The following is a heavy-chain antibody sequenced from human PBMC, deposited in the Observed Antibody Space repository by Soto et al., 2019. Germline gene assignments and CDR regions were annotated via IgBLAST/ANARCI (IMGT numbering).Heavy chain of an antibody. CDR3: ARGDYGGNSDDY. J-gene: IGHJ4*02. CDR2: INHSGST. V-gene: IGHV4-34*01. D-gene: IGHD4-17*01. Sequence: QVQLQQWGAGLLKPSATLSLTCAVYGGSFSDYYWSWIRQSPGKGLAWIGEINHSGSTNYNPSLKSQVIISVDTAKNHFSLKLSSVTAADTAVYYCARGDYGGNSDDYLGRGTLVTVSS. CDR1: GGSFSDYY.